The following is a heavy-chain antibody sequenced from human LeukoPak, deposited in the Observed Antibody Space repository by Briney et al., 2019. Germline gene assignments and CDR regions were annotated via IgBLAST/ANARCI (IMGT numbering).Heavy chain of an antibody. CDR3: ARGVNTYLWFGGDYMDV. D-gene: IGHD3-16*01. CDR1: GYTFTSYD. J-gene: IGHJ6*03. CDR2: MNPNTGNT. Sequence: ASVKVSCKASGYTFTSYDINWVRQATGHGLEWMGWMNPNTGNTGYAQKFQGRVTITRNTSISTAYMELSSLRSEDTAVYYCARGVNTYLWFGGDYMDVWGKGSTVTVSS. V-gene: IGHV1-8*01.